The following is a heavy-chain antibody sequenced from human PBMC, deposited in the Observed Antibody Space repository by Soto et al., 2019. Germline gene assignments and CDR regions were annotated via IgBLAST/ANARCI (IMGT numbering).Heavy chain of an antibody. CDR2: MYHRGNT. CDR3: ARQTGLVRGVIDS. D-gene: IGHD3-10*01. CDR1: GASISSTSY. Sequence: QLQLQESGPGRVKPSGTLSLTCTVSGASISSTSYWGWIRQPPGKGLEWIGAMYHRGNTYYSPSLKSGVNVSVDTSRTQISLSLTSVTAADTAVYSCARQTGLVRGVIDSWGQGTLVTVSS. V-gene: IGHV4-39*01. J-gene: IGHJ4*02.